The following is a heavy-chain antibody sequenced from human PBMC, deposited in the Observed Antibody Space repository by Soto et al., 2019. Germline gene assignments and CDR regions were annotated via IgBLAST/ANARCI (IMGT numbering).Heavy chain of an antibody. V-gene: IGHV4-39*07. CDR2: IYYSGGT. Sequence: SETLSLTCTVSGGSISSSSYYWGWIRQPPGKGLEWIGSIYYSGGTYYNPSLKSRVTISVDTSKNQFSLKLSPVTAADTAVYYCARSDSPRVAWFDPWGQGTLVTVSS. CDR1: GGSISSSSYY. J-gene: IGHJ5*02. D-gene: IGHD2-15*01. CDR3: ARSDSPRVAWFDP.